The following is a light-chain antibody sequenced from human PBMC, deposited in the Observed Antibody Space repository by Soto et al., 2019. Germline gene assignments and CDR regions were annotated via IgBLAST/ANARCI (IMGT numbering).Light chain of an antibody. CDR3: QQYGGSPGCT. J-gene: IGKJ2*02. CDR1: QSVSSSY. V-gene: IGKV3-20*01. CDR2: GAS. Sequence: EIVLTQSPGTLSLSPGERATLSCRASQSVSSSYLAWYQQKPGQAPRLLIYGASSRATGIPDRFSGSGSGTDFTFTISRLEPEDFAVYYCQQYGGSPGCTFGQGTKLEIK.